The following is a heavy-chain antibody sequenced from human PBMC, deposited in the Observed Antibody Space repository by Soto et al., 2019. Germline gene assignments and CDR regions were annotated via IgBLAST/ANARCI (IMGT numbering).Heavy chain of an antibody. CDR3: ARSGTTVAAFDI. D-gene: IGHD1-7*01. Sequence: SVKVSCKASGGTFSSYTISWVRQAPGQGLEWMGRIIPILGIANYAQKFQGRVTITADKSTSTAYMELSSLRSEYTAVYYCARSGTTVAAFDIWGQGTMVTVSS. CDR1: GGTFSSYT. V-gene: IGHV1-69*02. CDR2: IIPILGIA. J-gene: IGHJ3*02.